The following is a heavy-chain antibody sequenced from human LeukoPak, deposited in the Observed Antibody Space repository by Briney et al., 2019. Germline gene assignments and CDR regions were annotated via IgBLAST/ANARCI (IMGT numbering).Heavy chain of an antibody. CDR2: IYYSGST. V-gene: IGHV4-31*03. Sequence: SETLSLTCTVSGGSISSGGYYWSWIRQHPGKGLEWIGYIYYSGSTYYNPSLKRRVTISVDTSKNQFSLKLSSVTAADTAVYYCARGRYDYVWGSYRQYLFDYWGQGTLVTVSS. CDR3: ARGRYDYVWGSYRQYLFDY. J-gene: IGHJ4*02. D-gene: IGHD3-16*02. CDR1: GGSISSGGYY.